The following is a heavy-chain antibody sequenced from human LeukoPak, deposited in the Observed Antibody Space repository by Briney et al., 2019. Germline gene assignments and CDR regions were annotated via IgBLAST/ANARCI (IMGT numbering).Heavy chain of an antibody. CDR3: ARGGELRGNYYFDY. CDR1: GGSISSYY. CDR2: IYYSGST. J-gene: IGHJ4*02. V-gene: IGHV4-59*01. D-gene: IGHD1-26*01. Sequence: SETLSLTCTVSGGSISSYYWSWIRQPPGKGLEWIGYIYYSGSTNYNPSLKSRVTISVDTSKNQFSLKLSSVTAADTAVYYCARGGELRGNYYFDYWGQGTLVTVSS.